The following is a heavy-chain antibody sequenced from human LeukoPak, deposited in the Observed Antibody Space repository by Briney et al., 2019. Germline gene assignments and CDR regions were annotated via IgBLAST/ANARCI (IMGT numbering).Heavy chain of an antibody. D-gene: IGHD6-13*01. CDR2: ISPDGSDT. CDR3: ARLTSSWSFDY. Sequence: PGESLKISCKGSGYSSTNYWIGWVRQMPGKGLEWMGIISPDGSDTRYSPSFQGQVTISADKSITTAYLQWSSLKASDTAMYYCARLTSSWSFDYWGQGTLVTVSS. CDR1: GYSSTNYW. V-gene: IGHV5-51*01. J-gene: IGHJ4*02.